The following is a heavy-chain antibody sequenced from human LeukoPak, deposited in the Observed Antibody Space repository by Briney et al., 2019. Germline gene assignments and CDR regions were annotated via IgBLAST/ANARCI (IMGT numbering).Heavy chain of an antibody. Sequence: ASVKVSCTASGYTFTTYYIHWMRQAPGQGLEWMGIINPTGGSTNYAQKFQGRATVTRDTSASTVYMELSSLSSEDTAVYYCARSSYFPSYFHFDGMDVWGQGTTVTVSS. CDR2: INPTGGST. J-gene: IGHJ6*02. CDR3: ARSSYFPSYFHFDGMDV. V-gene: IGHV1-46*01. CDR1: GYTFTTYY. D-gene: IGHD3-9*01.